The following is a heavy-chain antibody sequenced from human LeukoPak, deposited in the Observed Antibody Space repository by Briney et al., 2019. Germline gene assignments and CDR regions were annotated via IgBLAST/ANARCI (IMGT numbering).Heavy chain of an antibody. Sequence: SETLSLTCAVYGGSFSGYYWSWIRQPPGKGLEWIGEINHSGSTNYNPSLKSRVTISVDTSKNQFSLKLSSVTAADTAVYYCARGRGGPTQHWGQGTLVTVSS. CDR3: ARGRGGPTQH. D-gene: IGHD3-10*01. CDR2: INHSGST. J-gene: IGHJ1*01. V-gene: IGHV4-34*01. CDR1: GGSFSGYY.